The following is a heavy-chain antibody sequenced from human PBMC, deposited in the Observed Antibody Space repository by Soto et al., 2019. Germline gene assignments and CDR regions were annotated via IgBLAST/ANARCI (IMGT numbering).Heavy chain of an antibody. V-gene: IGHV3-74*01. CDR1: GFAFSHYW. Sequence: GGSLRLSCTASGFAFSHYWMHWVRQAPGQGLMWVSRINGDGSATTYADSVKGRFTISRDNAKNTLYLQMNGLRAEDTAVYYCVRSDWFDPWGQGT. CDR2: INGDGSAT. J-gene: IGHJ5*02. CDR3: VRSDWFDP.